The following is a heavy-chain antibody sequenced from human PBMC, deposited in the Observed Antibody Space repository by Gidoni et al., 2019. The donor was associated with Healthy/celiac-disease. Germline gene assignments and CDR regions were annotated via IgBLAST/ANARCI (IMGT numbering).Heavy chain of an antibody. Sequence: VPPPESGPGLVKPSGTLSLTYTVSGGSIRSYDCTWIRQPSGKVREWIGRIFTSGSTNFNPSLKSRVTMSVDTSKNQFSLKLSSGTAADTAVYYCAREIAAAGTQDYYYSYGMDVWGQGTTVTVSS. CDR3: AREIAAAGTQDYYYSYGMDV. J-gene: IGHJ6*02. CDR2: IFTSGST. D-gene: IGHD6-13*01. CDR1: GGSIRSYD. V-gene: IGHV4-4*07.